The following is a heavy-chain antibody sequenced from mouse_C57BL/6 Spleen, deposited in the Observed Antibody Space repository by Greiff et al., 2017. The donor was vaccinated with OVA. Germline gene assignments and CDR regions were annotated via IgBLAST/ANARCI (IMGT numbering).Heavy chain of an antibody. D-gene: IGHD1-1*01. CDR3: ARSLNYYGSSFDY. V-gene: IGHV1-82*01. CDR2: IYPGDGDT. J-gene: IGHJ2*01. CDR1: GYAFSSSW. Sequence: QVQLKHSGPELVKPGASVKISCKASGYAFSSSWMNWVKQRPGKGLEWIGRIYPGDGDTNYNGKFKGKATLTADKSSSTAYMQLSSLTSEDSAVYFCARSLNYYGSSFDYWGQGTTLTVSS.